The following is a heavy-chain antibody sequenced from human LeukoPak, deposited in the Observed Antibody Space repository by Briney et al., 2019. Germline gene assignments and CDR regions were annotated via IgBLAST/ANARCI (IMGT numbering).Heavy chain of an antibody. CDR1: GYTLTELS. CDR2: FDPEDGET. D-gene: IGHD3-10*01. CDR3: ATAFRYHYGSGTSKFDP. V-gene: IGHV1-24*01. Sequence: GASVKVSCKVSGYTLTELSMHWVRQAPGKGLEWMGGFDPEDGETIYAQKFQGRVTMTEDTSTDTAYMELSSLRSEDTAVYYCATAFRYHYGSGTSKFDPWGQGTLVTVSS. J-gene: IGHJ5*02.